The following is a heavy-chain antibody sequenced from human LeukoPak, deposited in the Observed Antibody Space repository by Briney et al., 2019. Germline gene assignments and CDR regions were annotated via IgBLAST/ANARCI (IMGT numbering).Heavy chain of an antibody. CDR1: GGSISSYY. CDR2: IYYSGST. CDR3: ATMVQGVHTYFGS. D-gene: IGHD3-10*01. V-gene: IGHV4-59*01. J-gene: IGHJ4*02. Sequence: PSETLSLTCTVPGGSISSYYWSWVRQPPGEGLEWIGYIYYSGSTNYNPSLKSRVTISVDTSKNQVSLKLRSVTAADTAVYYCATMVQGVHTYFGSWGQGNLVAVSS.